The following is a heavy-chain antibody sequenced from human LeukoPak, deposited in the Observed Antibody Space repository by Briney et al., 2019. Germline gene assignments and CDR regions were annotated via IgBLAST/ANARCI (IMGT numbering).Heavy chain of an antibody. CDR3: ARGRPTTSIAAAGVNWFDP. D-gene: IGHD6-13*01. CDR1: GGTFSSYA. J-gene: IGHJ5*02. V-gene: IGHV1-69*06. Sequence: SVKVSCKDSGGTFSSYAISWVRQAPGQGLEWMGGIIPIFGTANYAQKFQGRVTITADKSTSTAYMELSSLRSEDTAVYYCARGRPTTSIAAAGVNWFDPWGQGTLVTVSS. CDR2: IIPIFGTA.